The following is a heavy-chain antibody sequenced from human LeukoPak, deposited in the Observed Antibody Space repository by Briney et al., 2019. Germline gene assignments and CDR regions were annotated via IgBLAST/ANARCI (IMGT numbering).Heavy chain of an antibody. Sequence: ASVKVSCKASGYTFTGYYMHWVRQAPEQGLKWMGRINPNNGATNYAQKLQGRVTITGDTSISTAYMELSSLRSDDTAVYYCTRESGSYHGNDYWGQGTLVTVSS. D-gene: IGHD1-26*01. CDR2: INPNNGAT. CDR3: TRESGSYHGNDY. V-gene: IGHV1-2*06. J-gene: IGHJ4*02. CDR1: GYTFTGYY.